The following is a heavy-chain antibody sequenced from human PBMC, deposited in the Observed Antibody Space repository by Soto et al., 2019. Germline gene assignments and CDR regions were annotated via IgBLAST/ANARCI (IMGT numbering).Heavy chain of an antibody. V-gene: IGHV3-21*01. CDR3: ARGLMWGYDILTGWGVGNGGGMDV. Sequence: GGSLRLSCAASGFTFSSYSMNWVRQAPGKGLEWVSSISSSSSYIYYADSVKGRFTISRDNAKNSLYLQMNSLRAEDTAVYYCARGLMWGYDILTGWGVGNGGGMDVWGKGTTVTVSS. J-gene: IGHJ6*03. CDR1: GFTFSSYS. CDR2: ISSSSSYI. D-gene: IGHD3-9*01.